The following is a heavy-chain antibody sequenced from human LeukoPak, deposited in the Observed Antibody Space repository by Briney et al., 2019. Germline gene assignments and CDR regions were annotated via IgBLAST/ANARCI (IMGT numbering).Heavy chain of an antibody. CDR3: TTRRQDGW. Sequence: AGSRRPSCVGSGLTFSDAWMSWVRQAPGKGLEWVGRIKSKSNGGTIDYAAPVKGRCTISRDDSRNTLYLQMNSLKTEDTAVYYCTTRRQDGWWGQGTLVTVS. J-gene: IGHJ4*02. V-gene: IGHV3-15*01. CDR1: GLTFSDAW. CDR2: IKSKSNGGTI. D-gene: IGHD2-15*01.